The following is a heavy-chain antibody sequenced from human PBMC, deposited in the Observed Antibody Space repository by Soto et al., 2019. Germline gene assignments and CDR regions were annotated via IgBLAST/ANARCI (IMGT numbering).Heavy chain of an antibody. CDR1: GDSVSSNSAA. V-gene: IGHV6-1*01. CDR3: ARDLWFGELLALNYGMDV. J-gene: IGHJ6*02. D-gene: IGHD3-10*01. Sequence: PSQTLSLTCAISGDSVSSNSAAWNWIRQSPSRGLEWLGRTYYRSKWYNDYAVSVKSRITINPDTSKNQFSLQLNSVTPEDTAVYYCARDLWFGELLALNYGMDVWGQGTTVTVSS. CDR2: TYYRSKWYN.